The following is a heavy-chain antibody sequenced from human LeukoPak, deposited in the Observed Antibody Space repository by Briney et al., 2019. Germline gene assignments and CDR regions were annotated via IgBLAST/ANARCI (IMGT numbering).Heavy chain of an antibody. CDR2: ISSSGSTI. V-gene: IGHV3-11*01. J-gene: IGHJ4*02. CDR3: ARAGGDYDSSGYYGGGHFDY. CDR1: GFTFSDYY. D-gene: IGHD3-22*01. Sequence: GGSLRLSCAASGFTFSDYYMSWIRQAPGKGLEWVSYISSSGSTIYYADSVKGRFTISRDNAKNLLYLQMNSLRAEDTAVYYCARAGGDYDSSGYYGGGHFDYWGQGTLVTVSS.